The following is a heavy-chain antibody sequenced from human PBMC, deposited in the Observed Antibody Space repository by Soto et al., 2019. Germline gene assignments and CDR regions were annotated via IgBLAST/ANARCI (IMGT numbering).Heavy chain of an antibody. CDR3: TAETYCGGGSCPEY. V-gene: IGHV3-15*01. CDR2: IKSKKDGGTI. CDR1: GAPFSGHW. Sequence: EVQLVESGGGLVEPGGSLRLTCAVSGAPFSGHWMSWVRQAPGKGLEWVARIKSKKDGGTIEYAAPVKGRLTISRDDARNTLYLQMNSLKTDDTAIYYCTAETYCGGGSCPEYWGQGTLVTVSS. D-gene: IGHD2-15*01. J-gene: IGHJ4*02.